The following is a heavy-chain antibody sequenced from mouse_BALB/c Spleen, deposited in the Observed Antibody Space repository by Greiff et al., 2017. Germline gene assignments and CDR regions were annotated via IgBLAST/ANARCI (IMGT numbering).Heavy chain of an antibody. CDR2: ISTYYGDA. CDR1: GYTFTDYA. J-gene: IGHJ4*01. CDR3: ARGDLLPYGVDY. V-gene: IGHV1S137*01. D-gene: IGHD2-1*01. Sequence: VQLQQSGAELVRPGVSVKISCKGSGYTFTDYAMHWVKQSHAKSLEWIGVISTYYGDASYNQKFKGKATMTVDKSSSTAYMELARLTSEDSAIYYCARGDLLPYGVDYWGKGTSVTVSS.